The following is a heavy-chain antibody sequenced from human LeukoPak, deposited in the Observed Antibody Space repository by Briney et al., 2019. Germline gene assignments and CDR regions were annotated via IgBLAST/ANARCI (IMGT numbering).Heavy chain of an antibody. D-gene: IGHD2-15*01. V-gene: IGHV3-23*01. J-gene: IGHJ4*02. Sequence: GGSLRLSCAASGFTFSNYAMSWVRQAPGRGLEWVSGISVRGGHTYYADPVKGRFTISRDNSGNTMYLQMNSLRGEDTAVYYCAKDRECSGATCSRYFDLRGQGTLVAVSS. CDR1: GFTFSNYA. CDR2: ISVRGGHT. CDR3: AKDRECSGATCSRYFDL.